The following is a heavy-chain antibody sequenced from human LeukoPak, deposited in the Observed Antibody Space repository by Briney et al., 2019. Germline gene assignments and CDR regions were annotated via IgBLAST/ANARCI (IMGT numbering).Heavy chain of an antibody. CDR1: SGFISSYY. J-gene: IGHJ4*02. D-gene: IGHD3-3*01. Sequence: SETLSLTCSVSSGFISSYYWTWIRQSPGKGLEWIGYIYYTGSTYYNPSLKSRVTISVDTSKNQFSLKLSSVTAADTAVYYCARVTLRSEFDYWGQGTLVTVSS. CDR2: IYYTGST. V-gene: IGHV4-59*08. CDR3: ARVTLRSEFDY.